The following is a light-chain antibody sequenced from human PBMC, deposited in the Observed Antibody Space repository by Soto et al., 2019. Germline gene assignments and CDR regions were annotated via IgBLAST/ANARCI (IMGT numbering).Light chain of an antibody. Sequence: DIQMTQSTSSLSASVGDRVTITCRASQSITTYLNWYQQKPGKAPKLLIYAASNLQSGVPSRFSGSGSGTDFTLTISSLQPEDFAAYYCQQSFNTPRTFGQGTRVEIK. CDR3: QQSFNTPRT. J-gene: IGKJ1*01. CDR1: QSITTY. CDR2: AAS. V-gene: IGKV1-39*01.